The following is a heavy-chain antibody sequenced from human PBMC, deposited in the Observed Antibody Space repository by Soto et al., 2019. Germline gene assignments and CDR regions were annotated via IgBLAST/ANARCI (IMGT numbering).Heavy chain of an antibody. Sequence: QVQLVQSGTEVKKAGSAVKVSCKTSGYTFTTYGISWIRQAPGQGLEWIAWISVYNGDTNYAQNVQGRVTMTTDTLTTTAYLELRSLRSDDTAVYYSARVYCGGDCCSGGDFDYWGQGTLVTVS. V-gene: IGHV1-18*01. CDR2: ISVYNGDT. CDR3: ARVYCGGDCCSGGDFDY. D-gene: IGHD2-21*01. J-gene: IGHJ4*02. CDR1: GYTFTTYG.